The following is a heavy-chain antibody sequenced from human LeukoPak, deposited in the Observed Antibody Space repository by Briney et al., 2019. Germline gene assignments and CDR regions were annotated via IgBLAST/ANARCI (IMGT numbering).Heavy chain of an antibody. CDR2: ISSSGSTI. J-gene: IGHJ4*02. Sequence: GGSLRLSCAASGFTFSSYEMNWVRQAPGKGLEWVSYISSSGSTIYYADSVKGRFTISRDNAKNSLYLQMNSLRAEDTAVYYCASPLTGYSSGWYFGYWGQGTLVTVSS. V-gene: IGHV3-48*03. CDR1: GFTFSSYE. D-gene: IGHD6-19*01. CDR3: ASPLTGYSSGWYFGY.